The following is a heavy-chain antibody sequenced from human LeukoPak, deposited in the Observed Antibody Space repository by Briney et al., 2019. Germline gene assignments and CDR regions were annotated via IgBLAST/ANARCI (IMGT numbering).Heavy chain of an antibody. V-gene: IGHV3-15*01. CDR3: TTDGGIGPSPIFDY. Sequence: GGSLTLSCAASGFTFTKAWMSWVRQAPGKGLEWIGRIKSERDGGTTDYAAPVQGRFAMSRDDSQNTVYLQMNSLKTADTAVYYCTTDGGIGPSPIFDYWGQGTLLTVSS. CDR2: IKSERDGGTT. D-gene: IGHD6-13*01. CDR1: GFTFTKAW. J-gene: IGHJ4*02.